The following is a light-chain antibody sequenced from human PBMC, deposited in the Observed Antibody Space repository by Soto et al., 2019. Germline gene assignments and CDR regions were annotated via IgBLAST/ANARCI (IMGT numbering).Light chain of an antibody. CDR3: QQYDKWPQFT. Sequence: EMVLMQSPGTLSVSPGEGATLSCRASQSVGRSLAWYQQKPGQAPRLLIYGTSARATGIPATFSGSGSGTEFTLTISSLQSEDFAVYYCQQYDKWPQFTFGQGTKVDIK. CDR1: QSVGRS. V-gene: IGKV3-15*01. J-gene: IGKJ2*01. CDR2: GTS.